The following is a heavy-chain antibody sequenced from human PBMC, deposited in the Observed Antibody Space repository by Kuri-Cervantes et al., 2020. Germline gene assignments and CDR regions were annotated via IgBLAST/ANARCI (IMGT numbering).Heavy chain of an antibody. CDR2: ISWNSGSI. CDR3: AKGHLDTSIYDS. J-gene: IGHJ5*02. CDR1: GFTFDDYA. D-gene: IGHD2/OR15-2a*01. Sequence: GGSLRLSCAASGFTFDDYAMHWVRQAPGKGLEWVSGISWNSGSIGYADSVKGRFTISRDNAKNSLYLQMNSLRAEDTAVYYCAKGHLDTSIYDSWGQGTLVTVSS. V-gene: IGHV3-9*01.